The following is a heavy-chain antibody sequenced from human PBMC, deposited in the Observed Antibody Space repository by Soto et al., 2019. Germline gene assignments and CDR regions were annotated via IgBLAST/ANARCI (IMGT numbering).Heavy chain of an antibody. V-gene: IGHV3-9*01. CDR2: ISWNSGSI. Sequence: EVQLVESGGGLVQPGRSLRLSCAASGFTFDDYAMHWVRQAPGKGLEWVSGISWNSGSIGYADSVKGQFTISRDNAKNSLYLQMNSLRAEDTALYYCAKYWGGGYDWVGYFDYWGQGTLVTVSS. CDR3: AKYWGGGYDWVGYFDY. CDR1: GFTFDDYA. J-gene: IGHJ4*02. D-gene: IGHD5-12*01.